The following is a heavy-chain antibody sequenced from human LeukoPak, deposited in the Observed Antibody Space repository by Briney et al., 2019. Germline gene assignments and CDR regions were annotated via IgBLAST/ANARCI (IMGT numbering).Heavy chain of an antibody. CDR2: ITYSGST. Sequence: SETLSLTCTVSGGSISNYFWSWIRQPPGKGLEWIGYITYSGSTDHNPSLRSRVTISVDTSQNQFSLNLSSVTAADTAVYYCARGSTYTSSWYPLEFDYWGQGTLVTVSS. CDR3: ARGSTYTSSWYPLEFDY. D-gene: IGHD6-13*01. CDR1: GGSISNYF. J-gene: IGHJ4*02. V-gene: IGHV4-59*12.